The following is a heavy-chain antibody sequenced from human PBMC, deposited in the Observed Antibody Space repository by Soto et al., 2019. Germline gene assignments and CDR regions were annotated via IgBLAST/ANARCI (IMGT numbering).Heavy chain of an antibody. J-gene: IGHJ3*02. CDR2: IRAGGRSI. D-gene: IGHD3-10*01. V-gene: IGHV3-21*01. CDR3: ARSTPGNPFDI. Sequence: EVQLVESGGGLVKPGGSLRVSCAASGFSCTSYTMNWVRQAPGKGLEWVPYIRAGGRSIYYADSLKGRYTVSRDNAKSSLYLQMNSLRAEVTAVYYCARSTPGNPFDIWGQGTMVTVSS. CDR1: GFSCTSYT.